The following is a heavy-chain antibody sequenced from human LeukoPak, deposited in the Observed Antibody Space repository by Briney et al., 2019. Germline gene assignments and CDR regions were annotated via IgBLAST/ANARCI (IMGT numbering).Heavy chain of an antibody. CDR3: AKAGIAVPATPEY. Sequence: GGSLRLSCAASEFTFSSYAMNWVRQAPGKGLEWVSVIGSSGGTTYYSDSVKGRFIISRDNSKNTLYLQMNSLRAEDTAVYYCAKAGIAVPATPEYCGQGTQVTVSS. J-gene: IGHJ4*02. D-gene: IGHD6-19*01. V-gene: IGHV3-23*01. CDR1: EFTFSSYA. CDR2: IGSSGGTT.